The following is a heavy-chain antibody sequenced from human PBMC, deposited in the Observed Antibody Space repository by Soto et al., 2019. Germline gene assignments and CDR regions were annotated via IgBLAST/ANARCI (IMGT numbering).Heavy chain of an antibody. CDR3: ASRSRIARGRGVIMFDYGLGG. D-gene: IGHD3-10*01. Sequence: SETQSLTCAVYGGSFSGYYRSWIRQPPGEGLEGIGGINHSGSNNYNPSLKSRVTISVDTSKNQCSLKLSSVTAADTAVYYCASRSRIARGRGVIMFDYGLGGWVQGTRVTVS. V-gene: IGHV4-34*01. CDR2: INHSGSN. J-gene: IGHJ6*02. CDR1: GGSFSGYY.